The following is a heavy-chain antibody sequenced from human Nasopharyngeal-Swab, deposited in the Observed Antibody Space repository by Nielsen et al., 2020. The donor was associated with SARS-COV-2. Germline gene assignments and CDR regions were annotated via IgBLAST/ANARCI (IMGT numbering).Heavy chain of an antibody. J-gene: IGHJ4*02. CDR2: ISYDGSNK. CDR3: ANSLLWFGELLY. V-gene: IGHV3-30*18. CDR1: GFTFSSYV. D-gene: IGHD3-10*01. Sequence: GESLKISCAASGFTFSSYVMHWVRQAPGKGLEWVAVISYDGSNKYYADSVKGRFTISRDNSKNTLYLQMNSLRAEEPALYYCANSLLWFGELLYWGQGTLVTVSS.